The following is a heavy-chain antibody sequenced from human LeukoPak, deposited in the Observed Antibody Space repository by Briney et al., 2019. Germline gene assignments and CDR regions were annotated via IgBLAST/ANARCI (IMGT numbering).Heavy chain of an antibody. J-gene: IGHJ3*02. CDR3: ARVGITMVPEDAFDI. CDR1: GYTFTGYY. Sequence: ASVKVSCKASGYTFTGYYMLWVRQAPGQGLEWMGWINPNSGGTNYAQKFQGRVTMTRDTSISTAYMELSRLRSDDTAVYYCARVGITMVPEDAFDIWGQGTMVTVSS. CDR2: INPNSGGT. D-gene: IGHD3-10*01. V-gene: IGHV1-2*02.